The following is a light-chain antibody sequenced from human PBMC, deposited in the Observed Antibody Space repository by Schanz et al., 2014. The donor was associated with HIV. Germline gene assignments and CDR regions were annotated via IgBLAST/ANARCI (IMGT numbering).Light chain of an antibody. CDR3: QQSYITPYT. V-gene: IGKV1-17*03. Sequence: DIQMTQSPSALSASVGDRVTITCRASQGISGSLAWFQQRPGKVPKRLIYATSSLQSGAPSRFSGSGSGTEFSLTISSLQPEDFATYFCQQSYITPYTFGQGTKLEIK. CDR2: ATS. CDR1: QGISGS. J-gene: IGKJ2*01.